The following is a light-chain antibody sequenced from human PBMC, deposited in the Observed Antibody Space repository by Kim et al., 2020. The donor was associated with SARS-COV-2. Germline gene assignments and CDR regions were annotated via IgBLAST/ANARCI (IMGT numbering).Light chain of an antibody. CDR3: QKYNSAPLT. CDR2: AAS. V-gene: IGKV1-27*01. CDR1: QGISIY. J-gene: IGKJ4*01. Sequence: ASVGDGSTITCRASQGISIYLAWYQQKPGKVPKLLIYAASTLQLGVPSRFSGSGSGADFTLTISSLQPEDVATYYCQKYNSAPLTFGGGTKVDIK.